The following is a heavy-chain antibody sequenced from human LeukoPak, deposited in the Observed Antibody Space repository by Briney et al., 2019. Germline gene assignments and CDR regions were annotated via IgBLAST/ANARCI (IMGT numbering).Heavy chain of an antibody. D-gene: IGHD4-17*01. CDR3: ATTPYGDYGECY. J-gene: IGHJ4*02. V-gene: IGHV3-53*01. CDR2: IYSGGST. Sequence: GSLRLSCAASGFTVSSNYMSWVRQAPGKGLEWVSVIYSGGSTYYADSVKGRFTISRDNSKNTLYLQMNSLRAEDTAVYYCATTPYGDYGECYWGQGTLVTVSS. CDR1: GFTVSSNY.